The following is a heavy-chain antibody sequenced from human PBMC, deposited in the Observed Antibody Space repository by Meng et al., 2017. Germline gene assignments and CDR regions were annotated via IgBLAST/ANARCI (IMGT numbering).Heavy chain of an antibody. CDR2: IYYSGST. CDR1: GGSVSSGSYY. Sequence: SETLSLTCTVSGGSVSSGSYYWSWIRQPPGKGLEWIGYIYYSGSTNYNPSLKSRVTISVDTSKNQFSLKLSSVTAADTAVYYCALRVSSSWQKGDYWGQGTLVTVSS. CDR3: ALRVSSSWQKGDY. V-gene: IGHV4-61*01. J-gene: IGHJ4*02. D-gene: IGHD6-13*01.